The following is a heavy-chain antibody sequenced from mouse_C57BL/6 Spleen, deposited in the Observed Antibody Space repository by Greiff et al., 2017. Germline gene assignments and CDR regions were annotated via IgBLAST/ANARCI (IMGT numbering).Heavy chain of an antibody. CDR1: GYTFTDYE. Sequence: QVQLQPSGAELVRPGASVTLSCNASGYTFTDYEMPWVTQTPVHGLEWIGALDPETGGTAYNQKFKGKAILTADKSSSTAYMELRSLTSEDSAVYYCTRKGVYYDPYYAMDYWGQGTSVTVSS. CDR3: TRKGVYYDPYYAMDY. D-gene: IGHD2-4*01. CDR2: LDPETGGT. J-gene: IGHJ4*01. V-gene: IGHV1-15*01.